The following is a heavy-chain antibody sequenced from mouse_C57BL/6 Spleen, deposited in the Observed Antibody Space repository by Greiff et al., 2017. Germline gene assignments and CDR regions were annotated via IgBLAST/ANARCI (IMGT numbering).Heavy chain of an antibody. J-gene: IGHJ2*01. CDR2: IYPGDGDT. CDR1: GYAFSSYW. CDR3: ARYDGYYLYYCDY. Sequence: LVESGAELVKPGASVKISCKASGYAFSSYWMNWVKQRPGKGLEWIGQIYPGDGDTNYNGKFKGKATLTADKSSSTAYMQLSSLTSEDSAVYFCARYDGYYLYYCDYWGQGTTLTVSS. D-gene: IGHD2-3*01. V-gene: IGHV1-80*01.